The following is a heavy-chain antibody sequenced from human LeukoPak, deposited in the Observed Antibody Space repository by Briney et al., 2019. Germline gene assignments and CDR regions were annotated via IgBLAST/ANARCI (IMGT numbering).Heavy chain of an antibody. V-gene: IGHV3-53*01. Sequence: GGSLRLSCAASGLTVSSNYMSWVRQAPGKGLEWVSVIYSGGDTYYADSVKGRFTVSRDNSKNTLYLQMNSLRVEDTAVYYCAKVAVHYYDSSGYLYYYYCYMDVWGKGTTVTVSS. J-gene: IGHJ6*03. D-gene: IGHD3-22*01. CDR3: AKVAVHYYDSSGYLYYYYCYMDV. CDR2: IYSGGDT. CDR1: GLTVSSNY.